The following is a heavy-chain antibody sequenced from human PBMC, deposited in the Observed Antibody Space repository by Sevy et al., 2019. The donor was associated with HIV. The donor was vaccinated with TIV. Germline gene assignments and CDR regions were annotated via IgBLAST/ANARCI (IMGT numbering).Heavy chain of an antibody. Sequence: GGSLRLSCAASGFTFSNYGMHWVRQAPGKGLGGVAVIWFDGGNKYYADSVKGRFTISRDNSNNTVYRQMNSLRAEDTAVYYCARDREEEQLDYWGQGTLVTVSS. J-gene: IGHJ4*02. V-gene: IGHV3-33*01. CDR2: IWFDGGNK. CDR1: GFTFSNYG. CDR3: ARDREEEQLDY. D-gene: IGHD6-13*01.